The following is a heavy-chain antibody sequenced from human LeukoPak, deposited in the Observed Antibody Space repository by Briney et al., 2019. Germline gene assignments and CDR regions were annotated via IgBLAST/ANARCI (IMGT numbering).Heavy chain of an antibody. CDR2: ISSSSSYI. D-gene: IGHD5-18*01. CDR1: GFTFSSYS. J-gene: IGHJ4*02. V-gene: IGHV3-21*01. Sequence: GGSLRLSCAASGFTFSSYSMNWVRQAPGKGLEWVSSISSSSSYIYYADSVKGRFTISRDNAKNSLYRQMNSLRAEDTAVYYCARDDRGYSYGRRVDYWGQGTLVTVSS. CDR3: ARDDRGYSYGRRVDY.